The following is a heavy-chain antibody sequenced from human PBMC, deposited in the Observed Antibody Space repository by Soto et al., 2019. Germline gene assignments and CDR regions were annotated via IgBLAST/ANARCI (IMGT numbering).Heavy chain of an antibody. J-gene: IGHJ5*02. CDR1: GGTFSSYA. V-gene: IGHV1-69*12. CDR3: SRWAAGRPNRFDP. Sequence: QVQLVQSGAEVKKPGSSVKVSCKASGGTFSSYAISWVRQAPGQGLEWMGGIIPIFGTANYAQKFQGRVTITAGESTSTAQMGPRRLRSEDTAVDFWSRWAAGRPNRFDPLGPGNPGH. CDR2: IIPIFGTA. D-gene: IGHD6-13*01.